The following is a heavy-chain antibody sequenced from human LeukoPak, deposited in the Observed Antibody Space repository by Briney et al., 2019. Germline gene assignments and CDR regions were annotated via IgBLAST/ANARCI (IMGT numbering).Heavy chain of an antibody. D-gene: IGHD2-2*01. V-gene: IGHV3-53*01. CDR2: IHRDDKT. CDR1: GFTVSSSF. CDR3: AREVISTPSYFDY. Sequence: PGGSLRLSCAASGFTVSSSFIYWVRRAPGKGLEWVSFIHRDDKTYYADSVKGRFTMSRDSSKNTLYLQMNSLGADDTAVYYCAREVISTPSYFDYWGQGTLVTVSS. J-gene: IGHJ4*02.